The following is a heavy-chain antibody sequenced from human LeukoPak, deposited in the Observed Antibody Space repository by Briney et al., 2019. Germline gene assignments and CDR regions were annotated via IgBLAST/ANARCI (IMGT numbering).Heavy chain of an antibody. Sequence: GRSLRLSCAASGFTFSSYSMSWVRQPPGKGLGWVSAIRGSGGSTYYADSVKRRFTICRDNTKSTLYLRMNSLRAEDTGVYYCAKAPTYYDFWSGLYWGQGTLVTVSS. CDR2: IRGSGGST. CDR1: GFTFSSYS. J-gene: IGHJ4*02. D-gene: IGHD3-3*01. V-gene: IGHV3-23*01. CDR3: AKAPTYYDFWSGLY.